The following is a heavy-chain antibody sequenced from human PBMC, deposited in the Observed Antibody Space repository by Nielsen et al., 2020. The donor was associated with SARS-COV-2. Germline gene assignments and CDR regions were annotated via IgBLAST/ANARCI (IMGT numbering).Heavy chain of an antibody. CDR2: INHSGST. J-gene: IGHJ5*02. CDR3: AREGITMVRGFSSWFDP. CDR1: GGSFSGYY. D-gene: IGHD3-10*01. Sequence: SETLSLTCAVYGGSFSGYYWSWIRQPPGKGLEWIGEINHSGSTNYNPSLKSRVTISVDTSKNQFSLKLSSVTAADTAVYYCAREGITMVRGFSSWFDPWGQGTLVTVSS. V-gene: IGHV4-34*01.